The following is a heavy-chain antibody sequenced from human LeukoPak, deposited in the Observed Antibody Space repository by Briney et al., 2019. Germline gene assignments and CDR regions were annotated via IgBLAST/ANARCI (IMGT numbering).Heavy chain of an antibody. D-gene: IGHD3-9*01. CDR3: ARGFDRYYFDY. Sequence: SETLSLTCTVSGGSISSYYWSWIRQPAWKGLEWIGRIYTSGSTNYNPSLKSRVTMSVDTSKNQFSLKVISVTAADTAVYYCARGFDRYYFDYWGQGTLVTVSS. CDR2: IYTSGST. V-gene: IGHV4-4*07. CDR1: GGSISSYY. J-gene: IGHJ4*02.